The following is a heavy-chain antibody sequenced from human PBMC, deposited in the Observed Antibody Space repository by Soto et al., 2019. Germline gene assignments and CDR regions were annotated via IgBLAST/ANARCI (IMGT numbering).Heavy chain of an antibody. D-gene: IGHD6-13*01. V-gene: IGHV3-30-3*01. CDR2: ISYDGSNK. CDR3: ARPSYSSCWYSYYYFIDV. J-gene: IGHJ6*02. Sequence: QVQLVESGGGVVQPGRSLRLSCAASGFTFSSSAMHWVRQAPGKGLEWVAVISYDGSNKYYADSAKGRFTISRDNSKNNLYLQMNRLSAENMAVYYCARPSYSSCWYSYYYFIDVWGHGTTVTVSS. CDR1: GFTFSSSA.